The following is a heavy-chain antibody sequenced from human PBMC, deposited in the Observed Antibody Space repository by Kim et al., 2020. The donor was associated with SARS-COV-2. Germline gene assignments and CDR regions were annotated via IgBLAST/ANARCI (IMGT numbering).Heavy chain of an antibody. V-gene: IGHV1-46*01. D-gene: IGHD6-25*01. Sequence: KFQGRVTMTRDTSTSTVYMELSSLRSEDTAVYYCARDPPLGAAAAYYFDYWGQGTLVTVSS. J-gene: IGHJ4*02. CDR3: ARDPPLGAAAAYYFDY.